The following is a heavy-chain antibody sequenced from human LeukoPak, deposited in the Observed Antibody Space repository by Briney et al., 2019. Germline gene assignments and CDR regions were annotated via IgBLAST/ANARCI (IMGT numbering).Heavy chain of an antibody. CDR3: ARAQRPRGHYGSGSYYNEDAFDI. CDR2: IYSGGST. V-gene: IGHV3-53*01. CDR1: GFTVSSNY. Sequence: GGSLRLSCAASGFTVSSNYMSWVRQAPGKGLEWVSVIYSGGSTYYADSVKGRFTISRDNSKNTLYLQMNGLRAEDTAVYYCARAQRPRGHYGSGSYYNEDAFDIWGQGTMVTVSS. J-gene: IGHJ3*02. D-gene: IGHD3-10*01.